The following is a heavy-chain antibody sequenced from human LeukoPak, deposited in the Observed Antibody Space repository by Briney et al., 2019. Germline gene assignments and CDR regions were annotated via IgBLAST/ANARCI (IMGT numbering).Heavy chain of an antibody. D-gene: IGHD6-19*01. CDR1: GGSISSSNW. V-gene: IGHV4-4*02. CDR2: IYHTGSS. Sequence: SETLSLTCAVSGGSISSSNWWSWVRQLPGKGLEWIGEIYHTGSSNYNPSLKSRVTISVDKSKSQFSLKLSSVTAADTAVYYCTRGGTTVAGTFWFDPWGQGTLVTVSS. CDR3: TRGGTTVAGTFWFDP. J-gene: IGHJ5*02.